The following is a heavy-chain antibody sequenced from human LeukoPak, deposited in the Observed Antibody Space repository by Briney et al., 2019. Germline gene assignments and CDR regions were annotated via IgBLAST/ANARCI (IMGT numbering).Heavy chain of an antibody. J-gene: IGHJ6*03. CDR3: ARSSSGSGGYYMDV. CDR1: GFTFSSYE. V-gene: IGHV3-48*03. Sequence: GGSLRLSCAASGFTFSSYEMNWVRQAPGKGLEWVSYISSSGSTIYYADSVKGRFTISRDNAKNSLYLQMNSLRAEDTAMYYCARSSSGSGGYYMDVWGKGTTVTVSS. D-gene: IGHD1-26*01. CDR2: ISSSGSTI.